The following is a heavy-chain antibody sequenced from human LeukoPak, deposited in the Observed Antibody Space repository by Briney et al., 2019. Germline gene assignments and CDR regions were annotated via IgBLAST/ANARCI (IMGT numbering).Heavy chain of an antibody. D-gene: IGHD4-23*01. CDR3: ARGLRWHQLES. Sequence: GGSLRLSCAASRFTVTNNFMSWVRQAPGKGLEWVSIIYSGTGHSTYYADSVKGRFTISRDNSKNTLYLQMNSLRAEDTAVYFCARGLRWHQLESWGQGTLVTVSS. CDR1: RFTVTNNF. V-gene: IGHV3-53*01. CDR2: IYSGTGHST. J-gene: IGHJ4*02.